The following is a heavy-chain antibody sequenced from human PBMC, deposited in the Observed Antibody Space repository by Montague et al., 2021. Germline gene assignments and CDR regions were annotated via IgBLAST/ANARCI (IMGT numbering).Heavy chain of an antibody. Sequence: SETLSLTCIVSSGSISSFSWAWIRQAPGKALEWIGHPYDSGDTYYNPSLHSRLTFSLDTSRNQFFLRLTSVTAADTAVYYCARGGRPMGLYHFDYWGQGTLVTVSS. J-gene: IGHJ4*02. D-gene: IGHD3-10*01. V-gene: IGHV4-59*03. CDR3: ARGGRPMGLYHFDY. CDR2: PYDSGDT. CDR1: SGSISSFS.